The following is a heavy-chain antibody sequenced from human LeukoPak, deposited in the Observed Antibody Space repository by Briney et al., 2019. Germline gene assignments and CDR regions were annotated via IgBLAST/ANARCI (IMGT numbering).Heavy chain of an antibody. CDR2: ISPDESET. D-gene: IGHD1-1*01. CDR3: ATTRVPDS. J-gene: IGHJ4*02. Sequence: GGSLRLSCAASGLTVSSSWMSWVRQAPGKGLEWVANISPDESETNYVNSVKGRFTISRDNAKNSLYLKMNSLRAEDKAVYYCATTRVPDSWGQGPLVIVSS. CDR1: GLTVSSSW. V-gene: IGHV3-7*01.